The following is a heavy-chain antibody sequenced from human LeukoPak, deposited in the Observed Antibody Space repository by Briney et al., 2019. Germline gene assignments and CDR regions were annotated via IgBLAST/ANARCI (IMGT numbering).Heavy chain of an antibody. Sequence: GGSLRLSCAASGFTFSSYWMSWVRQAPGKGLEWVANIKQDGSEKYYVDSVKGRFTISRDNAKNFLYLQMNSLRVEDTALYYCARNTLSMIRGIIGHYYNYMDVWGKGTTVTVSS. CDR1: GFTFSSYW. CDR2: IKQDGSEK. CDR3: ARNTLSMIRGIIGHYYNYMDV. D-gene: IGHD3-10*01. J-gene: IGHJ6*03. V-gene: IGHV3-7*03.